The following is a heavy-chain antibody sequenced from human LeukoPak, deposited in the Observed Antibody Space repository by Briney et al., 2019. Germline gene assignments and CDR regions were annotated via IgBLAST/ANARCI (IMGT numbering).Heavy chain of an antibody. CDR2: IYYSGST. D-gene: IGHD3-16*02. CDR1: GGSISSSSYY. Sequence: PSETLSLTCTVSGGSISSSSYYWGWIRQPPGKGLEWIGSIYYSGSTYYNPSLKSRVTISVDTSKNQFSLKLSSVTAADTAVYYCARAQEDDYVWGSYRYGGIDYWGQGTLVTVSS. J-gene: IGHJ4*02. CDR3: ARAQEDDYVWGSYRYGGIDY. V-gene: IGHV4-39*07.